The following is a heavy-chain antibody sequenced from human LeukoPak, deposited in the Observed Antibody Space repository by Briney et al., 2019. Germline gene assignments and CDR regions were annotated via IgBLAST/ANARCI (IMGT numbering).Heavy chain of an antibody. D-gene: IGHD5-18*01. Sequence: GGSLRLSCAASGFTVSSNYMSWVRQAPGKGLEWGSVIYSGGSTYYADSVKGRFTISRDNSKNTLYLQMNSLRAEDTAVYYCARQDTAMDMYYFDYWGQGTLVTVSS. V-gene: IGHV3-53*01. CDR2: IYSGGST. CDR1: GFTVSSNY. J-gene: IGHJ4*02. CDR3: ARQDTAMDMYYFDY.